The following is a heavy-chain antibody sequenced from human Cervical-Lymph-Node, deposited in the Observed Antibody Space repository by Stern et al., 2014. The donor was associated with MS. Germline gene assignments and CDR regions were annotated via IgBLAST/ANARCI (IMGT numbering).Heavy chain of an antibody. V-gene: IGHV4-59*01. Sequence: VQLVESGPGLVKPSETLSLTCTVSCGSIRTFSWSWIRPPPGRGLAWIDCVYYNGSTTHNPSLKSRVTMSVDTSKSQLSLRLHSVTAADTAVYYCARHSVGVKDFDSWGQGTLVTVSS. CDR3: ARHSVGVKDFDS. CDR2: VYYNGST. J-gene: IGHJ4*02. D-gene: IGHD4-23*01. CDR1: CGSIRTFS.